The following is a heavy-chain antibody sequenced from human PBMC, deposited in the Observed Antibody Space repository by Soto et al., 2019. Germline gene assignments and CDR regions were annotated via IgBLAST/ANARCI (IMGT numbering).Heavy chain of an antibody. Sequence: PGGSLRLSCAASGFTFSRYAMSWVRQAPGKGLEWVSAISASGGSTYYADSVKGRFTISRDNSKNTLYLQMNSLRAEDTAVYHCAKDLDFWSGYFGGMDVWGQGTTVTVSS. CDR3: AKDLDFWSGYFGGMDV. D-gene: IGHD3-3*01. V-gene: IGHV3-23*01. CDR2: ISASGGST. CDR1: GFTFSRYA. J-gene: IGHJ6*02.